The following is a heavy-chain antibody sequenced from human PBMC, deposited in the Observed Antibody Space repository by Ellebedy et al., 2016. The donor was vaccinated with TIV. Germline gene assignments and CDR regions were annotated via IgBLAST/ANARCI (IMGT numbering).Heavy chain of an antibody. CDR1: GFSFSAYS. D-gene: IGHD1-26*01. V-gene: IGHV3-48*01. J-gene: IGHJ4*02. CDR3: VRDPPNSGSYSYYFEY. CDR2: ISSSSSVK. Sequence: GGSLRLXXTASGFSFSAYSMTRVRQAPGKGLAWISYISSSSSVKYYGVSAKSRFTVSRDNAENSLYLQMNSLRAEDTAVYYCVRDPPNSGSYSYYFEYWGQGTLVTVSS.